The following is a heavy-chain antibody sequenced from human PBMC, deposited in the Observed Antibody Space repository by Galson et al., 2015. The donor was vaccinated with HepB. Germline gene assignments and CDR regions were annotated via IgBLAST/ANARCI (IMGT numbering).Heavy chain of an antibody. CDR2: ISSSSSTI. CDR1: GFTFSSYS. Sequence: SLRLSCAASGFTFSSYSMNWVRQAPGKGLEWVSYISSSSSTIYYADSVKGRFTISRDNAKNSLYLQMNSLRAEDTAVYYCARESSNRMTTVTYDAFDIWGQGTMVTVPS. J-gene: IGHJ3*02. CDR3: ARESSNRMTTVTYDAFDI. D-gene: IGHD4-17*01. V-gene: IGHV3-48*04.